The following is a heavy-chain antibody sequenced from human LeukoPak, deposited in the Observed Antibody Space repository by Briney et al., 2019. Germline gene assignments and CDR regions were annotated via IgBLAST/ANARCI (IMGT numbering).Heavy chain of an antibody. D-gene: IGHD2-8*01. J-gene: IGHJ4*02. CDR2: ISNSGGST. CDR3: AQWRYYFDY. Sequence: GGSLRLSCAASGFTFNTNAMGWVRQAPGKGLEWVSTISNSGGSTWYADSVKGRFIISRDNSKNTLYLQMSSLRAEDTAVYYCAQWRYYFDYWGQGTLVTVSA. CDR1: GFTFNTNA. V-gene: IGHV3-23*01.